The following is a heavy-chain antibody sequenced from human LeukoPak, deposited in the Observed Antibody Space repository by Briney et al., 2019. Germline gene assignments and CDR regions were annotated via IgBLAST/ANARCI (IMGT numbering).Heavy chain of an antibody. CDR3: AKDSGIVATFDV. CDR2: IRYDGSNK. CDR1: GFTFSSYG. D-gene: IGHD5-12*01. V-gene: IGHV3-30*02. J-gene: IGHJ6*04. Sequence: GGPLRLSCAASGFTFSSYGMHWVRQAPGKGLEWVAFIRYDGSNKYYADSVKGRFTISRDNSKNTLYLQMNSLRAEDTAVYYCAKDSGIVATFDVWGKGTTVTISS.